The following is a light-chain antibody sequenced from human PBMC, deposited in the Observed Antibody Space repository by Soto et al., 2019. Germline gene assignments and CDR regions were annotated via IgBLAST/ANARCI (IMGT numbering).Light chain of an antibody. J-gene: IGKJ1*01. CDR3: QQYNST. V-gene: IGKV1-5*03. CDR1: QSISNW. Sequence: DIQMPQSPSTLSASIGDRVTITCRASQSISNWLAWYQQKPGRAPKLLIYKASSLETGVPLRFSGSGSGTEFTLTTSSLQPDEFATYFCQQYNSTLGQGTKVDIK. CDR2: KAS.